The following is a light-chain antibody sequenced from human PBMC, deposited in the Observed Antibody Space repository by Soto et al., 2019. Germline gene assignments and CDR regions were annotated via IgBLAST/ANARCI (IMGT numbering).Light chain of an antibody. V-gene: IGKV3-15*01. J-gene: IGKJ1*01. CDR3: QQYNNWPWT. CDR1: QSVSSN. CDR2: GAS. Sequence: ETVLTQSPATLSVSPGERATLSCRASQSVSSNLAWYQQKPGQAPRLLIHGASTRATGIPARFSGSGSGTEFTLTISSLQSEDFAVYYCQQYNNWPWTFGQGTKVDIK.